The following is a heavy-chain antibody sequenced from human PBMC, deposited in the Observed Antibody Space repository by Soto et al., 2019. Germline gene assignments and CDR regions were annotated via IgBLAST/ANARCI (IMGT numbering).Heavy chain of an antibody. Sequence: QVQLQQWGAGLLKPSETLSLTCAVYGGSFSGYYWSWIRQPPGKGLEWIGEINHSGSTNYNPSLKSRVTISVDTSKNQFSLKLSSVTAADTAVYYCATLGGVVVVPAAMRKGWFDPWGQGTLVTVSS. V-gene: IGHV4-34*01. D-gene: IGHD2-2*01. CDR2: INHSGST. J-gene: IGHJ5*02. CDR1: GGSFSGYY. CDR3: ATLGGVVVVPAAMRKGWFDP.